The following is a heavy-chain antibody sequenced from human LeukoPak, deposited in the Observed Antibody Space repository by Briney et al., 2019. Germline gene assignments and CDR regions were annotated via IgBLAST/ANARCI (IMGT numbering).Heavy chain of an antibody. V-gene: IGHV3-21*01. D-gene: IGHD6-19*01. CDR1: GFTFSSYS. CDR3: ARDAVAGLEYFQH. J-gene: IGHJ1*01. CDR2: ISSSSSYI. Sequence: GGSLRLSCAASGFTFSSYSMNWVRQAPGKGLEWVSSISSSSSYIYYADSVKGRFTISRDNAKNSLYLQMNSLRAEDTAVYYCARDAVAGLEYFQHWGQGTLVTVSS.